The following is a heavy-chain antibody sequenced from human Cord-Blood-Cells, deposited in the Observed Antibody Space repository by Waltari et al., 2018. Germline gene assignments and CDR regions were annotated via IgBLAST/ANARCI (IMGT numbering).Heavy chain of an antibody. Sequence: QVQLQESGPGLVKPSETLSLTCAVSGYSISSGYYWGWIRQPPGKGLEWIGSIYHSGSTYYNPSLKSRVTISVDTSNNQFSLKLSSVTAADTAVYYCAREGERGWFDPWGQGTLVTVSS. J-gene: IGHJ5*02. CDR3: AREGERGWFDP. D-gene: IGHD1-1*01. CDR2: IYHSGST. CDR1: GYSISSGYY. V-gene: IGHV4-38-2*02.